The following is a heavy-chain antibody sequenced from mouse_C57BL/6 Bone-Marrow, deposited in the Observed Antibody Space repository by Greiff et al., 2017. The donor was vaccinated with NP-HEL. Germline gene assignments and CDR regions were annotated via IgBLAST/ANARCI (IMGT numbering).Heavy chain of an antibody. CDR3: QFLYYYVPYYFDY. CDR2: IDPEDGET. J-gene: IGHJ2*01. D-gene: IGHD1-1*01. Sequence: EVKLVESGAELVKPGASVKLSCTASGFNIKDYYMHWVKQRTEQGLEWIGRIDPEDGETKYAPKFQGKATITADTSSNTAYLQLSSLTSEDTAVYYCQFLYYYVPYYFDYWGQGTTLTVSS. CDR1: GFNIKDYY. V-gene: IGHV14-2*01.